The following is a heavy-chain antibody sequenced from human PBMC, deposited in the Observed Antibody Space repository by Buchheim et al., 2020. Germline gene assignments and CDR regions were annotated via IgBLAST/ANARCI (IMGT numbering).Heavy chain of an antibody. J-gene: IGHJ6*02. V-gene: IGHV4-61*02. D-gene: IGHD2-8*01. CDR2: IYTSGST. CDR3: AREGMLIYYYGMDV. Sequence: QVQLQESGPGLVKPSQTLSLTCTVSGGSISSGSYYWSWIRQPAGKGLEWIGRIYTSGSTNYNPSLKSRVTISVETSKNKFSLKLSSVTAADTAVYYCAREGMLIYYYGMDVWGQGTT. CDR1: GGSISSGSYY.